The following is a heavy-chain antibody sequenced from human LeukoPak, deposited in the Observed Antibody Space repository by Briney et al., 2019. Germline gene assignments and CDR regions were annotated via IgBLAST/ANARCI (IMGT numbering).Heavy chain of an antibody. CDR3: ARDRYALTFDF. CDR2: IYHSGGT. D-gene: IGHD3-16*01. V-gene: IGHV4-61*01. J-gene: IGHJ4*02. CDR1: GASVSSDSYY. Sequence: ASETLSLTCTVSGASVSSDSYYWSWIRQPPGKGLEWIGYIYHSGGTNYNPSLKSRVTISVDTSKNQLSLKLSSVTAADTAVYYCARDRYALTFDFWGQGTLVTVSS.